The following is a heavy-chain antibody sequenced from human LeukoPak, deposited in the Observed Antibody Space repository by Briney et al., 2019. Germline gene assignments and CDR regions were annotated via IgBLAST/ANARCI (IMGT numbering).Heavy chain of an antibody. J-gene: IGHJ6*03. D-gene: IGHD1-26*01. Sequence: EASVKVSCKASGYTFTGYYMHWVRQAPGQGLEWMGIINPSGGSPNYAQKFQGRVTMTRDMSTSTVNMELSSLRSEDTAVYYCARAQGSYYHYYMDVWGKGTTVTVSS. V-gene: IGHV1-46*01. CDR1: GYTFTGYY. CDR2: INPSGGSP. CDR3: ARAQGSYYHYYMDV.